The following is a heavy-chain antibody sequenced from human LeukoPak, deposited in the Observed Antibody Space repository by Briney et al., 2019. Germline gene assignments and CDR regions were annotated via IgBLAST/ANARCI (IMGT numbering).Heavy chain of an antibody. CDR1: GYFISDGYY. D-gene: IGHD6-13*01. CDR2: LYHSGST. Sequence: SETLSLTCTVSGYFISDGYYWGWIRQPPGKGLEWIGSLYHSGSTYYNPSLRSRVTISLDTSKNQFSLKLSSVTAADTAVYYCASPGIAAAGHAFDIWGQGTMVTVSS. V-gene: IGHV4-38-2*02. CDR3: ASPGIAAAGHAFDI. J-gene: IGHJ3*02.